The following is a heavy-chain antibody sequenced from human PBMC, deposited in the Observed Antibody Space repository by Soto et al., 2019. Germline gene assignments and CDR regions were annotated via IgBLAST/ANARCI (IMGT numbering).Heavy chain of an antibody. CDR2: ISGSGGST. V-gene: IGHV3-23*01. CDR3: AKTSDVVVVAATHFFDY. D-gene: IGHD2-15*01. J-gene: IGHJ4*02. Sequence: SLRLSCAASGFTFSSYAMSWVRQAPGKGLEWVSAISGSGGSTYYADSVKGRFTISRDNSKNTLYLQMNSLRAEDTAVYYCAKTSDVVVVAATHFFDYWGQGTLVTVSS. CDR1: GFTFSSYA.